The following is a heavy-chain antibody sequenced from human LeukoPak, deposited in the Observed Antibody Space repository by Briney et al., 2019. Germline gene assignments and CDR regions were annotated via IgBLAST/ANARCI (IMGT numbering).Heavy chain of an antibody. V-gene: IGHV3-23*01. D-gene: IGHD3-22*01. Sequence: GGSLRLSCAASGFTFSSYAMSWVRQAPGKGLEWVSAISGSGGSTYYADSVKGRFTISRDNSKNTLYLQMNSLRAEDTAVYYCAKGGYYDSSGYYQPSFDYWGQGTLVTVSS. CDR2: ISGSGGST. CDR1: GFTFSSYA. J-gene: IGHJ4*02. CDR3: AKGGYYDSSGYYQPSFDY.